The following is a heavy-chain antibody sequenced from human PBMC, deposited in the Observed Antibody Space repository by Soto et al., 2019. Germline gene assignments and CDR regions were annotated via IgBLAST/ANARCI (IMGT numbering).Heavy chain of an antibody. CDR3: ARSLSGYYDSSGSLGAFDI. CDR1: GGSISSGGYY. Sequence: PSETLSLTCTVSGGSISSGGYYWSWIRQHPGKGLEWIGYIYYSGSTYYNPSLKSRVTISVDTSKNQFSLKLSSVTAADTAVYYCARSLSGYYDSSGSLGAFDIWGQGTMVTVSS. CDR2: IYYSGST. D-gene: IGHD3-22*01. J-gene: IGHJ3*02. V-gene: IGHV4-31*03.